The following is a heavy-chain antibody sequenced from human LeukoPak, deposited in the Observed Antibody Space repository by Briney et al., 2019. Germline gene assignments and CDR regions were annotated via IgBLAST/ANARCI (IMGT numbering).Heavy chain of an antibody. V-gene: IGHV4-31*03. Sequence: SQTLSLTCTVSGGSISSGGYYWSWIRQHPGKGLEWIGYIYYSGSTYYNPSLKSRVTISVDTSKNQFSLKLSSVTAADTAVYYCARKNGDYGVIWFDPWGQGTLVTVSS. CDR2: IYYSGST. CDR1: GGSISSGGYY. D-gene: IGHD4-17*01. J-gene: IGHJ5*02. CDR3: ARKNGDYGVIWFDP.